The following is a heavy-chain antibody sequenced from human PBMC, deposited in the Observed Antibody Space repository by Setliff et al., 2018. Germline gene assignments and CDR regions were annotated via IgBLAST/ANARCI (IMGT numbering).Heavy chain of an antibody. CDR3: ARLKLLWFDP. D-gene: IGHD3-10*01. CDR2: IYPGDSDT. J-gene: IGHJ5*02. V-gene: IGHV5-51*01. Sequence: PGESLKISCKASEYSFTTYWIGWVRQMPGKGLEWMGIIYPGDSDTRYSPSFQGQVTISADKSISTAYLQWSSLKASDTAMYYCARLKLLWFDPWGQGTLVTVSS. CDR1: EYSFTTYW.